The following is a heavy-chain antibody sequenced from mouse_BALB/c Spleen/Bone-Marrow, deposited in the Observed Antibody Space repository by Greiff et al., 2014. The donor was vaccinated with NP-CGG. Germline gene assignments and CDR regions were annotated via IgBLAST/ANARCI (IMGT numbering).Heavy chain of an antibody. D-gene: IGHD1-1*01. Sequence: EVQLVESGPELVKPGASVKISCKASGYSFTGYFMNWVMQSHGKSLEWIGRINPYNGDTFYNQKFKGKATLTVDKSSSTAHMELRSLASEDSAVYYCARSGYYGSSYFDYRGQGTTLTVSS. CDR1: GYSFTGYF. CDR3: ARSGYYGSSYFDY. J-gene: IGHJ2*01. V-gene: IGHV1-20*02. CDR2: INPYNGDT.